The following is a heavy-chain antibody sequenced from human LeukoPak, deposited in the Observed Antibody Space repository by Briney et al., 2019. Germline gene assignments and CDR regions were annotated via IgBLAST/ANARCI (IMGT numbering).Heavy chain of an antibody. D-gene: IGHD6-13*01. CDR1: GYIFSIYA. Sequence: ASVKVSCKASGYIFSIYAMIWVRQAPGQGLEWMGWINTNTGNPTYAQGFTGRFVFSLDTSVSTAYLQISSLKAEDTAVYYCARGPTAAAGRRKYYYYDYMDVWGKGTTVTVSS. CDR3: ARGPTAAAGRRKYYYYDYMDV. CDR2: INTNTGNP. V-gene: IGHV7-4-1*02. J-gene: IGHJ6*03.